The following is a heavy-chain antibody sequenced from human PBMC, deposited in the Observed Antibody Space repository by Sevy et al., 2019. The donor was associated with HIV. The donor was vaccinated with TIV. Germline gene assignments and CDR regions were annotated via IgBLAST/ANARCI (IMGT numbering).Heavy chain of an antibody. D-gene: IGHD2-2*01. CDR3: AKVDVVVPVADYGLDV. J-gene: IGHJ6*02. V-gene: IGHV3-23*01. CDR1: GFTFSNYA. Sequence: GGSLRLSCAASGFTFSNYAMSWVRQAPGKGLEWVSSISRSGGSTYYADSVKGRVTISRDNSKNTLYLQMNSLRAEETAAYYCAKVDVVVPVADYGLDVWGQGTTVTVSS. CDR2: ISRSGGST.